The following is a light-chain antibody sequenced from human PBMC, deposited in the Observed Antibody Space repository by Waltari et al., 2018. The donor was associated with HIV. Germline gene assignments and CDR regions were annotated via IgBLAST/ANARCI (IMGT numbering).Light chain of an antibody. CDR3: VAWDVGLNHYV. J-gene: IGLJ1*01. CDR1: IARKT. Sequence: QSVLTQPPSVSGTPGQRVTISCSGRIARKTVNWYQQLPGTAPKLLIYNYEQRPSGVPDRFSGSRSGTSDSLAISGLQSEDEADYYCVAWDVGLNHYVFGTGTKVTVL. V-gene: IGLV1-44*01. CDR2: NYE.